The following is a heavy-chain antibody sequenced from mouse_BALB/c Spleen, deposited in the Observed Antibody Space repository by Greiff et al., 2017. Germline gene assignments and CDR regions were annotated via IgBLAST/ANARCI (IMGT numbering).Heavy chain of an antibody. CDR2: ISSGGST. CDR3: ARNYYYGSSYYWYFDV. D-gene: IGHD1-1*01. CDR1: GFTFSSYA. V-gene: IGHV5-6-5*01. Sequence: EVKLVESGGGLVKPGGSLKLSCAASGFTFSSYAMSWVRQTPEKRLEWVASISSGGSTYYPDSVKGRFTISRDNARNILYLQMSSLRSEDTAMYYCARNYYYGSSYYWYFDVWGAGTTVTVSS. J-gene: IGHJ1*01.